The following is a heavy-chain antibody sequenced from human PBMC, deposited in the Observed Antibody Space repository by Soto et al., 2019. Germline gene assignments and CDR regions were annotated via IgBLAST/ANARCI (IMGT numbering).Heavy chain of an antibody. CDR1: GFTFSSCS. CDR3: ARERGRGDSSGYRIDY. V-gene: IGHV3-21*01. J-gene: IGHJ4*02. Sequence: EVQLVESGGGLVKPGGSLRLSCAASGFTFSSCSMNWVRQAPGKGLEWVSSISSSSSYIYYADSVKGRFTISRDNAKNSLYLQMNSLRAEDTAVYYCARERGRGDSSGYRIDYWGQGTLVTVSS. D-gene: IGHD3-22*01. CDR2: ISSSSSYI.